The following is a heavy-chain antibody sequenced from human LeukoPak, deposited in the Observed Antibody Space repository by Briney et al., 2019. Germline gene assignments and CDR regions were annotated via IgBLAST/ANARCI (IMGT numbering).Heavy chain of an antibody. CDR1: GGTFSSYA. CDR3: ASIMITFGGVIVGAY. J-gene: IGHJ4*02. D-gene: IGHD3-16*02. Sequence: AASVKVSCKASGGTFSSYAISWVRQAPGQGLEWMGRIIPILGIANYAQKFQGRVTITADKSTSTAYMELSSLGSEDTAVYYCASIMITFGGVIVGAYWGQGTLVTVSS. CDR2: IIPILGIA. V-gene: IGHV1-69*04.